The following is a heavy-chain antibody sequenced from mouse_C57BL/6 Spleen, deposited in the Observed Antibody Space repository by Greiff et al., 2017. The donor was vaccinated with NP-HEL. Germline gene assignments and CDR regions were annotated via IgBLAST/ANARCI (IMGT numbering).Heavy chain of an antibody. Sequence: QVQLKESGPGLVQPSQSLSITCTVSGFSLTSYGVHWVRQSPGKGLEWLGVIWSGGSTDYNAAFISRLSISKDNSKSQVFFKMNRLQADDTAIYYCASTVVAKGDAMDYWGQGTSVTVSS. V-gene: IGHV2-2*01. D-gene: IGHD1-1*01. CDR1: GFSLTSYG. CDR3: ASTVVAKGDAMDY. J-gene: IGHJ4*01. CDR2: IWSGGST.